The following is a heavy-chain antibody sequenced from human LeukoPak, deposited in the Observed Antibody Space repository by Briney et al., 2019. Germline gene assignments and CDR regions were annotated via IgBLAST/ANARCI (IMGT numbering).Heavy chain of an antibody. D-gene: IGHD5-12*01. J-gene: IGHJ4*02. Sequence: SVKVSCKASGYTFTGYYMHWVRQAPGQGLEWMGGIIPIFGTANYAQKFQGRVTITADKSTSTAYMELSSLRSEDTAVYYCARDRGGYSGYEPNYFDYWGQGTLVTVSS. CDR2: IIPIFGTA. CDR1: GYTFTGYY. CDR3: ARDRGGYSGYEPNYFDY. V-gene: IGHV1-69*06.